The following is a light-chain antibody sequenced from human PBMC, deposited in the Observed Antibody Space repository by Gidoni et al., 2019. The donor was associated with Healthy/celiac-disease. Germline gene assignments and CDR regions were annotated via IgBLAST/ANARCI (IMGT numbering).Light chain of an antibody. J-gene: IGLJ3*02. V-gene: IGLV1-44*01. CDR2: SNN. Sequence: QSVLTQPHSASGTPGQRVTISCSGSSSNIGSTTVNWYQQLPGTAPKLLIYSNNHRPSGVPDRFSGSKSGTSASLSISGLQSEDEADYYCAAWDDSLNGWVFGGGTKLTVL. CDR1: SSNIGSTT. CDR3: AAWDDSLNGWV.